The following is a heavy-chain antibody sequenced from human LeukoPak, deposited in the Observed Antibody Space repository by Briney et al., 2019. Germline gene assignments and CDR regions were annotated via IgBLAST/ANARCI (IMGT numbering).Heavy chain of an antibody. J-gene: IGHJ4*02. D-gene: IGHD5-18*01. V-gene: IGHV3-23*01. CDR3: AKASGYSYGYLIRGDYFDY. CDR2: ISGSGGST. CDR1: GFTFSSYA. Sequence: GGSLRLSCAASGFTFSSYAMSWVRQAPGKGLVWVSAISGSGGSTYYADSVKGRFTISRDNSKNTLYLQMNSLRAEDTAVYYCAKASGYSYGYLIRGDYFDYWGQGTLVTVSS.